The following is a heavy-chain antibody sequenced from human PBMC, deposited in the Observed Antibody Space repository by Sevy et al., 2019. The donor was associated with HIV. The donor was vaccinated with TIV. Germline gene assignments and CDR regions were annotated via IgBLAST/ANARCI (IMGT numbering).Heavy chain of an antibody. CDR2: ISRYNT. CDR1: GYTFTNYG. J-gene: IGHJ1*01. D-gene: IGHD1-26*01. Sequence: ASVKVSCQASGYTFTNYGITWVRQAPGQGLEWMGWISRYNTNYAQNLQGRVTMTIDTSTSTVYMELRGLRSDDTAVYYCARAPSGSQGPGQYFQHWGQGTLVTVSS. CDR3: ARAPSGSQGPGQYFQH. V-gene: IGHV1-18*01.